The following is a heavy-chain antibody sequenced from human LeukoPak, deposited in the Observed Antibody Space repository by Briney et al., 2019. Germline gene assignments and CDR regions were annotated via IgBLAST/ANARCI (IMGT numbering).Heavy chain of an antibody. CDR1: GGSISTDASY. J-gene: IGHJ6*02. D-gene: IGHD6-19*01. Sequence: KSSETLSLTCTVSGGSISTDASYGAWIRQPPGKGLEWSGSIYYSGSTYYSSSLKSPVTLSADTSKNQFSLKMSSVTAADTAVFYCARLFSRGWEYHFGLDVWGQGTTVTVS. V-gene: IGHV4-39*01. CDR2: IYYSGST. CDR3: ARLFSRGWEYHFGLDV.